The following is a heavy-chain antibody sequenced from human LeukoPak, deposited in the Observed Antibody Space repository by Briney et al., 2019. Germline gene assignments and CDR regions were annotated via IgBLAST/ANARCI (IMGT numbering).Heavy chain of an antibody. CDR3: ARRDISSGWSFDY. D-gene: IGHD6-19*01. V-gene: IGHV4-4*07. J-gene: IGHJ4*02. Sequence: SESLSLTCTVSGGSISNYHWSWIRQPAAKGLAWIGQIHTSGSTNYNPPLKSRVTMSIDTPENQLSLTIRSVTAADTAVYYCARRDISSGWSFDYWGQGTLVTVSS. CDR1: GGSISNYH. CDR2: IHTSGST.